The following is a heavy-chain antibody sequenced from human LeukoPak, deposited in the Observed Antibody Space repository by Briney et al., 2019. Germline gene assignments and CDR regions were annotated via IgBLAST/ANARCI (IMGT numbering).Heavy chain of an antibody. D-gene: IGHD3-3*01. CDR3: ARDFNDFWSGYYKNWFDP. Sequence: ASVKVSCKASGYTFTGFYMHWVRQAPGQGLEWMGWINPNSGGTNYAQKFQGRVTMTRDTSISTAYMELSRLRSDDTAVYYCARDFNDFWSGYYKNWFDPWGQGTLVTVSS. V-gene: IGHV1-2*02. CDR1: GYTFTGFY. CDR2: INPNSGGT. J-gene: IGHJ5*02.